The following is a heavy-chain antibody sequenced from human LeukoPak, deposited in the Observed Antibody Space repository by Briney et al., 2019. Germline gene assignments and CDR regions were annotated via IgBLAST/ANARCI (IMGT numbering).Heavy chain of an antibody. V-gene: IGHV3-11*04. CDR2: ISTSSTTI. J-gene: IGHJ4*02. CDR1: GGSISSSSHY. Sequence: LSLTCTVSGGSISSSSHYWSWIRQAPGKGLEWVSYISTSSTTIHYADSVKGRFTISRDNAKNSLYLQMNSLRAEDTAVYYCASGEYDRSGYDCDYWGQGTLVTVSS. D-gene: IGHD3-22*01. CDR3: ASGEYDRSGYDCDY.